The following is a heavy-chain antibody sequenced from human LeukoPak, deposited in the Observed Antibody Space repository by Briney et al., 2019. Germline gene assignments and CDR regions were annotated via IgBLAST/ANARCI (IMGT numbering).Heavy chain of an antibody. V-gene: IGHV1-2*02. CDR2: INPNSGGT. Sequence: GASVKVSCKASGYTFTGYYMHWVRQAPGQGLEWMGWINPNSGGTNYAQKFQGRVTMTRDTSISTAYMELSRLRSDDTAVYYCARDGQQWLPYYYYMDVWGKGTTVTISS. D-gene: IGHD6-19*01. CDR3: ARDGQQWLPYYYYMDV. CDR1: GYTFTGYY. J-gene: IGHJ6*03.